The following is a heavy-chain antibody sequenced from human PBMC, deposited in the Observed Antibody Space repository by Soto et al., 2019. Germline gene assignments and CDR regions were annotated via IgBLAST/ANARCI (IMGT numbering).Heavy chain of an antibody. V-gene: IGHV3-23*01. D-gene: IGHD3-9*01. CDR2: ISGSGGST. CDR3: AKGGYDILTGTWGYMDV. Sequence: GGSLRLSCAASGFTFSSYAMSWVRQAPGKGLEWVSAISGSGGSTYYADSVKGRFTISRDNSKNTLYLQLNSLRAEDTAVYYCAKGGYDILTGTWGYMDVWGKGTTVTVSS. CDR1: GFTFSSYA. J-gene: IGHJ6*03.